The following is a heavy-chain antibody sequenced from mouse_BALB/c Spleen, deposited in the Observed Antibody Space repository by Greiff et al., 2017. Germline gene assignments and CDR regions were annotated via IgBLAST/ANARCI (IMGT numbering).Heavy chain of an antibody. J-gene: IGHJ4*01. Sequence: VQLQESGPGLVAPSQSLSITCTVSGFSLTSYGVHWVRQPPGKGLEWLGVIWAGGSTNYNSALMSRLSISKDNSKSQVFLKMNSLQTDDTAMYYCARDGYGTLDAMDYWGQGTSVTVSS. CDR3: ARDGYGTLDAMDY. V-gene: IGHV2-9*02. CDR2: IWAGGST. CDR1: GFSLTSYG. D-gene: IGHD2-10*02.